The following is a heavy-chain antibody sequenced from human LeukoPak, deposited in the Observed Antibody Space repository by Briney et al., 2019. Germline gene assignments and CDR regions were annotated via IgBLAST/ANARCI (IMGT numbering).Heavy chain of an antibody. Sequence: GGSLRLSCAASGFTFSSSGMHWSRQAPAKGLEWLAVISNDGSNKYYADSVKGRFTISRDNPKNTLYLEMNSLRAEDTAVYYCAKRGGSYFDYWGQGTLVTVSS. CDR3: AKRGGSYFDY. D-gene: IGHD1-26*01. V-gene: IGHV3-30*18. CDR2: ISNDGSNK. CDR1: GFTFSSSG. J-gene: IGHJ4*02.